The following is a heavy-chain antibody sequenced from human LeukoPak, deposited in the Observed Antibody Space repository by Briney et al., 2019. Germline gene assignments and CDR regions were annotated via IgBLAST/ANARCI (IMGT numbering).Heavy chain of an antibody. D-gene: IGHD3-22*01. Sequence: PGGSLRLSCTASGFTFSTYSMNWVRQAPGRGLEWVSYISGSSSSSDGGAKRYADSVKGRFTISRDNAKNSLYLQMNSLRAEDTAVYYCARDGDYYDSRGDAFDIWGQGAMVTVAS. CDR1: GFTFSTYS. CDR2: ISGSSSSSDGGAK. V-gene: IGHV3-21*05. J-gene: IGHJ3*02. CDR3: ARDGDYYDSRGDAFDI.